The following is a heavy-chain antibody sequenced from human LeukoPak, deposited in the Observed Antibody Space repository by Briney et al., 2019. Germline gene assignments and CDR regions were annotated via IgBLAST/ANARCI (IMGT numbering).Heavy chain of an antibody. V-gene: IGHV3-23*01. CDR2: ISGSGDST. J-gene: IGHJ4*02. CDR3: AKYEVVPDY. D-gene: IGHD2-15*01. CDR1: GFTFSSYA. Sequence: GESLKISCAASGFTFSSYAMTWVRQAPGKGLDWVSSISGSGDSTYYADSVKGRFTISRDNSKSTLYLQMNSLRAEDTAVYYCAKYEVVPDYWGQGTLVTVSS.